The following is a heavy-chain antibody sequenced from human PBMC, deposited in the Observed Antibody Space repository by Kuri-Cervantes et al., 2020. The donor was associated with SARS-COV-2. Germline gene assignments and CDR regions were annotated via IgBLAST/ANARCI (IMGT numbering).Heavy chain of an antibody. Sequence: GESLKISCAASGFTFSSYAMHWVRQAPGKGLEWVAVIWYDGSNKYYADSVKGRFTISRDNSKNTLYLQMNSLRAEDTAVYYCARDRVGSGIDYFDYWGQGTLVTVSS. CDR1: GFTFSSYA. J-gene: IGHJ4*02. CDR3: ARDRVGSGIDYFDY. D-gene: IGHD3-10*01. V-gene: IGHV3-30*07. CDR2: IWYDGSNK.